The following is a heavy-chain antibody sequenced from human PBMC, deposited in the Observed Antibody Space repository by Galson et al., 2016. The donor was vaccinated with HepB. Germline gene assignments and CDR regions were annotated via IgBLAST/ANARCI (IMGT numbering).Heavy chain of an antibody. CDR2: ISSNGGST. Sequence: SLRLSCAASGFTFSSNAMHWVRLAPGKGLEYVSTISSNGGSTYYADSVKGRFTISRDNSKNTLYLQMSSLRAEDTAVYYCVRGATTVAPPYYYYYGMDVWGQGTTVTVSS. V-gene: IGHV3-64D*06. J-gene: IGHJ6*02. CDR1: GFTFSSNA. D-gene: IGHD1-26*01. CDR3: VRGATTVAPPYYYYYGMDV.